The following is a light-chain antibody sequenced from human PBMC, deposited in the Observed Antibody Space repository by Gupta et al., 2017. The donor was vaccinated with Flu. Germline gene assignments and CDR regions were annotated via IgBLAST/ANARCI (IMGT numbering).Light chain of an antibody. CDR1: QSVRSY. V-gene: IGKV1-39*01. CDR3: QQTSSAPRT. J-gene: IGKJ1*01. CDR2: AAS. Sequence: DIQMTQSPSSLSASVGDRVTITCRASQSVRSYLNWYQQRPGKAPKLLIYAASSLHSGVPSRFSGSGYDTAFTLTISGLQVEDVATYYCQQTSSAPRTFGQGTKIEIK.